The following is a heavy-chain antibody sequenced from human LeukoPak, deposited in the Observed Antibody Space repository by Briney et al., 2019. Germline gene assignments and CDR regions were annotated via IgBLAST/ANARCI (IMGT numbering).Heavy chain of an antibody. CDR3: ARDGDYVWGSYRYMGIAFDI. V-gene: IGHV4-61*10. J-gene: IGHJ3*02. CDR2: INHSGST. CDR1: GGSISSGSYY. Sequence: SETLSLTCTVSGGSISSGSYYWSWIRQPAGKGLEWIGEINHSGSTNYNPSLKSRVTISVDTSKNQFSLKLSSVTAADTAVYYCARDGDYVWGSYRYMGIAFDIWGQGTMVTVSS. D-gene: IGHD3-16*02.